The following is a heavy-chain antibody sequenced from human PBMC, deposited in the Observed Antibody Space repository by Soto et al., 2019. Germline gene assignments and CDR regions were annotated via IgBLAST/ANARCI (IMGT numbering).Heavy chain of an antibody. CDR3: AGDYSSSFADYSYGIDV. CDR1: GGSFSSYY. J-gene: IGHJ6*02. V-gene: IGHV4-59*01. D-gene: IGHD6-6*01. Sequence: SETLSLTCAVSGGSFSSYYWSWIRQPPGKGLEWIGYIYYSGSTNYNPSLKSRVTISVDTSKNQFSLKLSSVTAADTAVYYCAGDYSSSFADYSYGIDVWGQGTMVTVSS. CDR2: IYYSGST.